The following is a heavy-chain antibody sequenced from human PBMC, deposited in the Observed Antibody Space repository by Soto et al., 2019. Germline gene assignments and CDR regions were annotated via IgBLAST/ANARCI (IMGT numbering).Heavy chain of an antibody. Sequence: EVQLLESGGGLVQPGGSLRLSCAASGFTFSSYAMSWVRQAPGKGLEWVSAISGSGGSTYYADSVKGRFTISRDNSKNTPYLPMNSLRAEDTAVYYCAKDLEKYQLLYYFDYWGQGTLVTVSS. CDR1: GFTFSSYA. CDR3: AKDLEKYQLLYYFDY. D-gene: IGHD2-2*01. V-gene: IGHV3-23*01. CDR2: ISGSGGST. J-gene: IGHJ4*02.